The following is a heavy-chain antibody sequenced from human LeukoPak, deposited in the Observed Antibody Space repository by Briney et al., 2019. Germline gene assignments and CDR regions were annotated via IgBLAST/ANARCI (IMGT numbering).Heavy chain of an antibody. V-gene: IGHV4-4*07. J-gene: IGHJ4*02. D-gene: IGHD6-19*01. CDR3: AREGGDSSGWYGGYYFDY. Sequence: SETLSLTCTVSGVSISSYYWSWIRQPAGKGLEWIGRTYTSGTTNYNPSLKSVITMTVHTSNNDFSLLLSSVTDAATALYYAAREGGDSSGWYGGYYFDYWGQGTLVTVSS. CDR2: TYTSGTT. CDR1: GVSISSYY.